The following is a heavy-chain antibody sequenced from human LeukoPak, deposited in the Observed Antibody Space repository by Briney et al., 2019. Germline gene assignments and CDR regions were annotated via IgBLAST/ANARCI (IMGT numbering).Heavy chain of an antibody. Sequence: ASVKVSCKASGYTFTSYDINWVRQATGQGLEWMGWMNPNSGNTGYAQKFQGRVTMTRNTSISTAYMELSSLRSEDTAVYYCARDRGFYDFWSGYSYNYYYYMDVWGKGTTVTVSS. CDR3: ARDRGFYDFWSGYSYNYYYYMDV. CDR1: GYTFTSYD. J-gene: IGHJ6*03. CDR2: MNPNSGNT. V-gene: IGHV1-8*01. D-gene: IGHD3-3*01.